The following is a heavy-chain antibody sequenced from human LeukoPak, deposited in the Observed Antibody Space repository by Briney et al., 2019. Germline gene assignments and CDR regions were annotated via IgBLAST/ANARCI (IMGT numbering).Heavy chain of an antibody. CDR1: GYTFTSYA. D-gene: IGHD3-10*01. V-gene: IGHV7-4-1*02. CDR3: ARDPSPGYYYGSGSYSDFDY. Sequence: ASVTVSCTASGYTFTSYAMNWVRQAPGQGLEWMGWINTNTGNPTYAQGFTGRFVFSLDTSVSTAYLQISSLKAEDTAVYYCARDPSPGYYYGSGSYSDFDYWGQGTLVTVSS. CDR2: INTNTGNP. J-gene: IGHJ4*02.